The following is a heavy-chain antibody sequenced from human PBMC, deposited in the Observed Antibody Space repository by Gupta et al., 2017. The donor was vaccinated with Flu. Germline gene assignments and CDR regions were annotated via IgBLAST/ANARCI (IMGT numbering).Heavy chain of an antibody. CDR1: GYSISSGYY. D-gene: IGHD2-15*01. J-gene: IGHJ4*02. V-gene: IGHV4-38-2*01. CDR2: IYHSGST. Sequence: QVQLQESGPGLVKPLETLSLTCAVSGYSISSGYYWGWIRQPPGKGLEWIGSIYHSGSTYYNPSLKSRVTILVDTSKNQFSLKLSFVTAADTAVYYCARYSTGGGDCSGGSCYGHGVDYWGQGTLVTVSS. CDR3: ARYSTGGGDCSGGSCYGHGVDY.